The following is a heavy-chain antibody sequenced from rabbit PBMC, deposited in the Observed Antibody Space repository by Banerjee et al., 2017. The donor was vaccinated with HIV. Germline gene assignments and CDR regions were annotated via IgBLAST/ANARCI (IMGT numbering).Heavy chain of an antibody. CDR2: IYPGFGIR. V-gene: IGHV1S47*01. Sequence: QEQLVESGGGLVTLGGSLKLSCKASGIDFSSYGISWVRQAPGKGPEWIAYIYPGFGIRNYANSVKGRFTISSDNAQNTVFLQMTSLTASDTATYFCARGVVAGVGWLDLWGPGTLVTVS. J-gene: IGHJ5*01. D-gene: IGHD4-1*01. CDR1: GIDFSSYG. CDR3: ARGVVAGVGWLDL.